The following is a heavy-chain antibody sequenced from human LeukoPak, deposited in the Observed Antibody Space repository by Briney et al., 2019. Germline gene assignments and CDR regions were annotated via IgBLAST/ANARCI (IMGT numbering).Heavy chain of an antibody. Sequence: GGSLRLSCAASGFTFSSYAMSWVRQAPGKGLEWVSAISGSGGSTYYPDSVKGRFTISRDNAKNTLYLQMNSLRAEDTAVYYCARGYSSGLHFDYWGQGTLVTVSS. J-gene: IGHJ4*02. CDR1: GFTFSSYA. V-gene: IGHV3-23*01. D-gene: IGHD6-19*01. CDR2: ISGSGGST. CDR3: ARGYSSGLHFDY.